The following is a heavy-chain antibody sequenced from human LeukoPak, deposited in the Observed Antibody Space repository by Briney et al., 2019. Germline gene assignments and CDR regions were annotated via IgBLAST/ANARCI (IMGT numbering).Heavy chain of an antibody. J-gene: IGHJ6*03. CDR1: GFTFSSYS. Sequence: GGSLRLSCAASGFTFSSYSMNWVRQAPGKGLEWVSSISSSSSYIYYADSVKGRFTISRDNAKNSLYLQMNSLRAEDTAVYYCARGVWNDVVDYYYMDVWGEGTTVTVSS. V-gene: IGHV3-21*01. D-gene: IGHD1-1*01. CDR2: ISSSSSYI. CDR3: ARGVWNDVVDYYYMDV.